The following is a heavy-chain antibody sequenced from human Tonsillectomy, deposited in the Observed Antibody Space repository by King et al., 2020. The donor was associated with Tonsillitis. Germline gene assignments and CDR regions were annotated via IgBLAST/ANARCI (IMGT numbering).Heavy chain of an antibody. Sequence: QLVQSGAEVKKPGSSVKVSCKASGGTFSSYAISWVRQATGQGLEWMGRIIPILGIANYAQKFQGRVTITADKSTSTAYMELSSLRCEDTAVYYCARVPPRRAGYSNFDYWGQGTLVTVSS. CDR2: IIPILGIA. V-gene: IGHV1-69*09. D-gene: IGHD5-24*01. CDR3: ARVPPRRAGYSNFDY. J-gene: IGHJ4*02. CDR1: GGTFSSYA.